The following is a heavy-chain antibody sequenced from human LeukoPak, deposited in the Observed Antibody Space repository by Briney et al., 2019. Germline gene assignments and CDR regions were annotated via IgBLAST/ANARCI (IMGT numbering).Heavy chain of an antibody. CDR2: INHSGST. D-gene: IGHD4-17*01. CDR1: GGSFSGYY. Sequence: SETLSLTCAVYGGSFSGYYWSWIRQPPGKGLEWIGEINHSGSTNYNPSLKSRVTISVDTSKNQFSLKLSSVTAADTAVYYCARGLDESTTVTTGDSKWFDPWGQGTLVTVSS. V-gene: IGHV4-34*01. CDR3: ARGLDESTTVTTGDSKWFDP. J-gene: IGHJ5*02.